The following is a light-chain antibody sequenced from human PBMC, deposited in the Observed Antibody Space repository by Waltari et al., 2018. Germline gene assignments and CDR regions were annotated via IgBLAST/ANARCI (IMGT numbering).Light chain of an antibody. Sequence: QSALTQPPSASGSPGQSVTISCTGTSSDRGIYHYFSWYQQYPGKAPKVMIYEVNKRPSGVPDRFSGSKFGNTASLTVSGLQAEDEADYYCSSYAGGNKFVFGTGTKVTVL. J-gene: IGLJ1*01. CDR2: EVN. CDR1: SSDRGIYHY. CDR3: SSYAGGNKFV. V-gene: IGLV2-8*01.